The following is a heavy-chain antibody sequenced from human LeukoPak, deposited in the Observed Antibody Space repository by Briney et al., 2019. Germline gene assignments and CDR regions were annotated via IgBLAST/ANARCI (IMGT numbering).Heavy chain of an antibody. J-gene: IGHJ6*03. D-gene: IGHD3-3*01. CDR2: ISNGNSPI. CDR3: ARGHPEPPRKYYDFWSGYHTYYYYYMDV. CDR1: GFTFSSFI. Sequence: GGSLRLSCAASAASGFTFSSFIMNWVRQAPGKGLEWVSYISNGNSPIYYADSVKGRFTISRDNAKNSLYLQMNSLRAEDTAVYYCARGHPEPPRKYYDFWSGYHTYYYYYMDVWGKGTTVTVSS. V-gene: IGHV3-48*04.